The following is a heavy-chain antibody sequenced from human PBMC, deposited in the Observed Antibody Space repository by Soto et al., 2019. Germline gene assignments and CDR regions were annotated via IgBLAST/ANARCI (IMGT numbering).Heavy chain of an antibody. CDR3: ARGRTVRNYADDSSDYFYYFDY. Sequence: SEPLSLTCTVSGDSISTFYWGWMRQSPGKALEWIGYVYYTGSTNYNPSLKSRVTISVDRSKNQFSLKLTSANAADTAVYYCARGRTVRNYADDSSDYFYYFDYWGQGTQVTVSS. J-gene: IGHJ4*02. D-gene: IGHD3-22*01. V-gene: IGHV4-59*01. CDR1: GDSISTFY. CDR2: VYYTGST.